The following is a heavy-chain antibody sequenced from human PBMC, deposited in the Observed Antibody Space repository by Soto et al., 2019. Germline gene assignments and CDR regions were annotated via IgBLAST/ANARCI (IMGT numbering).Heavy chain of an antibody. Sequence: SGTPSLTCTVSGGSISSYYWSWIRQPPGKGLEWIGYIYYSGSTNYNPSLKSRVTISVDTSKNQFSLRLSSVTAADTAVYYCAREGRGIAARVFDYWGQGTLVTVSS. V-gene: IGHV4-59*01. D-gene: IGHD6-6*01. J-gene: IGHJ4*02. CDR2: IYYSGST. CDR3: AREGRGIAARVFDY. CDR1: GGSISSYY.